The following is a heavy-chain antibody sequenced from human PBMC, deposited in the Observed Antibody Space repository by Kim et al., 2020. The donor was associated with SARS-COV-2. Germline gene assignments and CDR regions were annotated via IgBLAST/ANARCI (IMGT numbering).Heavy chain of an antibody. CDR1: GGSISRSSYY. CDR2: IYYSGSP. V-gene: IGHV4-39*01. CDR3: ARGGPQEWDFDL. D-gene: IGHD3-16*01. J-gene: IGHJ2*01. Sequence: SETLSLTCTVSGGSISRSSYYWAWIRQPPGKGLEWIGRIYYSGSPYSNPSLKSRVTLSVDTSKNQFSLNLRSVTAADTAVYYCARGGPQEWDFDLWGRGT.